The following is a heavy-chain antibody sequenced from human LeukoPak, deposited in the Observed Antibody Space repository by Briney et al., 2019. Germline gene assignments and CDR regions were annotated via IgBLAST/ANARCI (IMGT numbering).Heavy chain of an antibody. CDR3: VIDLGDYNDF. CDR1: GITFSSYW. CDR2: INTQGTYT. Sequence: GGSLRLSCAVSGITFSSYWMHWVLQDPGRGLLWVSRINTQGTYTNYADSVKGRFTISRDNAQNTLYLQMSSLRADDTAVYYCVIDLGDYNDFWGQGTLVSVSS. D-gene: IGHD2-15*01. J-gene: IGHJ4*02. V-gene: IGHV3-74*01.